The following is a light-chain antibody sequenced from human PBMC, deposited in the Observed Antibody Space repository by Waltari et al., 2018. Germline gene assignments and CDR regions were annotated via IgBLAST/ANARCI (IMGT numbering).Light chain of an antibody. Sequence: DIVMTQSPDSLAVSLGGRATLNCTSSQILLYNANHQTYFLWYQQKPGQPPKSLVYGATTRESGVPDRFSGSGSGTHFTLAISILQAEDVAVYHCQQYFSTPYTFGQGTKLEIK. J-gene: IGKJ2*01. CDR1: QILLYNANHQTY. CDR2: GAT. V-gene: IGKV4-1*01. CDR3: QQYFSTPYT.